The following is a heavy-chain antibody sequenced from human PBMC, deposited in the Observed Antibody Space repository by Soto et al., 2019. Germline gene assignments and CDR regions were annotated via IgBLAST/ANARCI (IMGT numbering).Heavy chain of an antibody. CDR3: AREVQVHTPAFVY. D-gene: IGHD3-10*01. CDR2: ISPMFGAA. Sequence: QVQLVQSGAEMQKPGSSVKVSCQSSGGTFNTYAMNWVRQAPGQGPEWMGDISPMFGAANYAPKIQGRDTITADESTGTSYMQLSSLTSEDTALYFCAREVQVHTPAFVYWGQGTLVTVSS. V-gene: IGHV1-69*19. CDR1: GGTFNTYA. J-gene: IGHJ4*02.